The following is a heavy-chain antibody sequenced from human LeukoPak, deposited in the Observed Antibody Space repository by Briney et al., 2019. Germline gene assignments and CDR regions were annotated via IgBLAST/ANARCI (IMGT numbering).Heavy chain of an antibody. CDR1: GGTFSSYA. Sequence: SVKVSCKASGGTFSSYAISWVRQAPGQGLEWMGGIIPIFGTADYAQKFQGRVTITADESTSTAYMELSSLRSEDTAVYYCARTDDFPFYYMDVWGKGTTVTVSS. CDR2: IIPIFGTA. J-gene: IGHJ6*03. D-gene: IGHD3-3*01. V-gene: IGHV1-69*01. CDR3: ARTDDFPFYYMDV.